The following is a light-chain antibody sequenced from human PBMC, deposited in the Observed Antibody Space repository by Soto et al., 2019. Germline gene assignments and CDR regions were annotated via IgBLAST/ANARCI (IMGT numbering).Light chain of an antibody. Sequence: QSALTQPASVSGSHGQSITISCTGTSSDVGAYNYVSWYQQRPGKVPKLIIYDVSSRPSGVSNHFSGSKSGNTASLTISGLKAEDEADYYCSSYGSGGTLVIFGGGTKLTVL. J-gene: IGLJ2*01. CDR3: SSYGSGGTLVI. V-gene: IGLV2-14*03. CDR2: DVS. CDR1: SSDVGAYNY.